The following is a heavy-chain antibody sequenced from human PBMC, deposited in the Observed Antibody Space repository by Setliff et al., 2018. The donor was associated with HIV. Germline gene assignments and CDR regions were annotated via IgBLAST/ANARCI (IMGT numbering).Heavy chain of an antibody. CDR1: GGSISSVY. CDR3: ARETNYDSSFNYIDV. Sequence: SETLSLTCTVSGGSISSVYWGWIRQPAGKGLEWIGRLYTSGSANYIPSLKSRVTMSVDTSKNQLSLRLSSVTAADTAVYYCARETNYDSSFNYIDVWGKGTTVTVSS. CDR2: LYTSGSA. J-gene: IGHJ6*03. V-gene: IGHV4-4*07. D-gene: IGHD3-22*01.